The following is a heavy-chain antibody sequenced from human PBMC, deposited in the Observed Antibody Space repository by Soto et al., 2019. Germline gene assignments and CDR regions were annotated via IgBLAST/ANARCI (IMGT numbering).Heavy chain of an antibody. CDR3: ARLQYGITMVRGVIVTSHFDY. CDR1: GGSISSSSYY. J-gene: IGHJ4*02. V-gene: IGHV4-39*01. Sequence: SETLSFTCTVSGGSISSSSYYWGWILQPPGKGLEWIGSSYYSWGTYYNPSLKSRVTISVDTSKNQFSLKLSSVTAADTAVYYCARLQYGITMVRGVIVTSHFDYWGQGTLVTVS. D-gene: IGHD3-10*01. CDR2: SYYSWGT.